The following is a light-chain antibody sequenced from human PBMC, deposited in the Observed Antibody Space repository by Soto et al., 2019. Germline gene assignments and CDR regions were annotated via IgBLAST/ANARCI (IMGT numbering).Light chain of an antibody. CDR2: DVS. Sequence: QSALTQPRSVSGSPGQSVSISCAGTSTDYGGYKYVSWYQQHPGKAPNLMIFDVSERPSGVPDRFSGSKSGSTASLSIAGLQPEDEADYFCCSYAGGWVFGGGTKVTVL. J-gene: IGLJ3*02. CDR3: CSYAGGWV. CDR1: STDYGGYKY. V-gene: IGLV2-11*01.